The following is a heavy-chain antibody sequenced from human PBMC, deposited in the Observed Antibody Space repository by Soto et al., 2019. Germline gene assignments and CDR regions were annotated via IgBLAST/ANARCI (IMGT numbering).Heavy chain of an antibody. Sequence: GESLKISCKGSGYSFTSYWIGWVRQMPGKGLEWMGIIYPGDSDTRYSPSFQGQVTISADKSISTAYLQWSSLTASDTAMYYCARTSAAGKYYYGMDVWGQGTTVTVSS. CDR3: ARTSAAGKYYYGMDV. CDR1: GYSFTSYW. D-gene: IGHD6-13*01. V-gene: IGHV5-51*01. J-gene: IGHJ6*02. CDR2: IYPGDSDT.